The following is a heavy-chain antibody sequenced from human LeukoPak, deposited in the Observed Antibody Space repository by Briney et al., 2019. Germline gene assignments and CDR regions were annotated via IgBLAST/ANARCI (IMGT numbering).Heavy chain of an antibody. CDR2: INPNSGGT. D-gene: IGHD3-10*01. CDR1: GYTFTGYY. V-gene: IGHV1-2*02. J-gene: IGHJ5*02. Sequence: GASVKVSCKASGYTFTGYYMHWVRQAPGQGLEWMGWINPNSGGTSYAQKFQGRVTMTRDTSISTAYMELSRLRSDDTAVYYCARSLFTIGFDPWGQGTLVTVSS. CDR3: ARSLFTIGFDP.